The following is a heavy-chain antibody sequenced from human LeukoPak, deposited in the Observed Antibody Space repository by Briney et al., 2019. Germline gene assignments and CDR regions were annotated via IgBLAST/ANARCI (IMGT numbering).Heavy chain of an antibody. CDR1: GFTFNSLA. Sequence: GGSLRLSCAASGFTFNSLAMSWVRQAPGKGLEWVSSISGSGANTYYADSVKGRFTISRDNSKNTLYLQMNSLRAEDTAVYYCAKDRLGALYYYDSSGYYRFDYWGQGTLVTVSS. V-gene: IGHV3-23*01. CDR2: ISGSGANT. D-gene: IGHD3-22*01. CDR3: AKDRLGALYYYDSSGYYRFDY. J-gene: IGHJ4*01.